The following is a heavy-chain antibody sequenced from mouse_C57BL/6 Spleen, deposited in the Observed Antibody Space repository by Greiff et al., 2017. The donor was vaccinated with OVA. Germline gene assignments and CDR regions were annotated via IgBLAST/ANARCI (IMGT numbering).Heavy chain of an antibody. Sequence: VHLVESGAELVRPGASVTLSCKASGYTFTDYEMHWVKQTPVHGLEWIGAIDPETGGTAYNQKFKGKAILTADKSSSTAYMELRSLTSEDSAVYYCTRGVTTWGAFDYWGQGTTLTVSS. V-gene: IGHV1-15*01. CDR1: GYTFTDYE. CDR2: IDPETGGT. CDR3: TRGVTTWGAFDY. J-gene: IGHJ2*01. D-gene: IGHD2-2*01.